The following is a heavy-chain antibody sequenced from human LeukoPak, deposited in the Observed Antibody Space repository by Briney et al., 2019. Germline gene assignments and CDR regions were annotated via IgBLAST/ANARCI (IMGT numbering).Heavy chain of an antibody. V-gene: IGHV3-74*01. CDR2: INSDGRCT. Sequence: GGSRRLSCAASGFTFSSYAMSWVRQAPGKGLVWVSRINSDGRCTSYADSVKGRFTISRDNAKNTLYLQMNSLRAEDTAVYYCAREVPRTGGQTDASDIWGQGTMVTVSS. D-gene: IGHD7-27*01. CDR3: AREVPRTGGQTDASDI. J-gene: IGHJ3*02. CDR1: GFTFSSYA.